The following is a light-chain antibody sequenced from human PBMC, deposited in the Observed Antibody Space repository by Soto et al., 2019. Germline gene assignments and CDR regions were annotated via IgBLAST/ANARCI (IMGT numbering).Light chain of an antibody. J-gene: IGLJ3*02. CDR3: CSNVAANTFGV. Sequence: QAVVTQPASVSGSPGQSITISCTGTRSDVGSYNLVSWYQQHPGKAPKLMIYEVTKRPSGVSNRFSGAKSGNTASLTISGLQAEDEADYYCCSNVAANTFGVFGGGTKLTVL. CDR1: RSDVGSYNL. V-gene: IGLV2-23*02. CDR2: EVT.